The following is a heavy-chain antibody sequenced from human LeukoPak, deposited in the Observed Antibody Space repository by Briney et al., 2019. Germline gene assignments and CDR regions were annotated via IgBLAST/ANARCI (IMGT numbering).Heavy chain of an antibody. V-gene: IGHV4-59*01. D-gene: IGHD5-24*01. CDR1: NGSISDYY. Sequence: LETLSLTCTVSNGSISDYYWSWVREPPGKGLESVWYIFYIGSTKYTPHLKSRVTISVAASNHNFCLMLSCLTAAHTAVYYCARHRRGLLQLAAYDYGSQGT. CDR3: ARHRRGLLQLAAYDY. CDR2: IFYIGST. J-gene: IGHJ4*02.